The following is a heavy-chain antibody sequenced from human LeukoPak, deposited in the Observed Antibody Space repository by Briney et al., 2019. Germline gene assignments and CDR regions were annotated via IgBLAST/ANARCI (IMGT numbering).Heavy chain of an antibody. J-gene: IGHJ4*02. V-gene: IGHV3-15*01. CDR3: TTEPRD. CDR1: GFTFSSYG. Sequence: GGSLRLSCAASGFTFSSYGMHWVRQAPGKGLEWLGRIKSKRDGGIIDYAAPVKGRFTISRDDSKNTLSLQMNSLKSEDTAVYYCTTEPRDWGQGTLVTVSS. CDR2: IKSKRDGGII.